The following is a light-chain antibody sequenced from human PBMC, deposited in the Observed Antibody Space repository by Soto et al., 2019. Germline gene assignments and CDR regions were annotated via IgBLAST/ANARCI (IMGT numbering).Light chain of an antibody. CDR1: SSSVGHES. J-gene: IGLJ3*02. Sequence: QSVLTQPPSVSAAPGQTVTISCSGSSSSVGHESVSWYQSLPGTAPKLLIYDNYKRPSGIPDRFSGSQSGTSATLGITGLQNGDEADYYCGPWDTTLNVWVFGGGTQLTVL. CDR3: GPWDTTLNVWV. CDR2: DNY. V-gene: IGLV1-51*01.